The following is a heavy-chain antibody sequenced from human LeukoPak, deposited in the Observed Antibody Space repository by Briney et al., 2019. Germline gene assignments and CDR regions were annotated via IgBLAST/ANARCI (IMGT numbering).Heavy chain of an antibody. CDR3: AKDLVPTAMASFGELLDDAFDI. J-gene: IGHJ3*02. Sequence: GGSLRLSCSASGFTFSSYAMHWVRQAPGKGLEYVSAISSNGGSTYYADSVKGRFTISRDNSKNTVYLQMNSLRAGDTAVYYCAKDLVPTAMASFGELLDDAFDIWGQGTMVTVSS. CDR1: GFTFSSYA. V-gene: IGHV3-64*04. CDR2: ISSNGGST. D-gene: IGHD2-2*01.